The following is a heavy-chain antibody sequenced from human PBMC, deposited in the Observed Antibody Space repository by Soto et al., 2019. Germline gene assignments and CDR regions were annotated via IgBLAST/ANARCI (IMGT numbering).Heavy chain of an antibody. CDR1: GYTFTSYG. CDR2: ISAYNGNT. D-gene: IGHD6-13*01. CDR3: ARVYSSSWYSINYYYGMDV. Sequence: ASVKVSCKASGYTFTSYGISWVRQAPGQGLEWMGWISAYNGNTNYAQKLQGRVTMTTDTSTSTAYMELRSLRSDDTAVYYCARVYSSSWYSINYYYGMDVWGQGTTVTVSS. V-gene: IGHV1-18*01. J-gene: IGHJ6*02.